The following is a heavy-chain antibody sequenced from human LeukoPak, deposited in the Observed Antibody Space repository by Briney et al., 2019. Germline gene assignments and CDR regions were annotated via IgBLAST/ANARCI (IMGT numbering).Heavy chain of an antibody. J-gene: IGHJ6*03. CDR2: IRQDGSEK. V-gene: IGHV3-7*01. Sequence: PGVSLRLSCAASGFTFSSYWMSWVRQAPGKGLEGVANIRQDGSEKYYVDSVKGRFTISRDNAKNSLYLQMNSLRAEDTAVYYCARDRVSFCGGDCYSGSYYYMDVWGKGTTVTVSS. CDR3: ARDRVSFCGGDCYSGSYYYMDV. D-gene: IGHD2-21*02. CDR1: GFTFSSYW.